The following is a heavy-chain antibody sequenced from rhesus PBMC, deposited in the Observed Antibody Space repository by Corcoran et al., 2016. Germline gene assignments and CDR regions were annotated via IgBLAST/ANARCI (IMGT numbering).Heavy chain of an antibody. CDR3: ARDPTYNWNSLLLWY. V-gene: IGHV4-106*01. CDR2: IYVSGGGT. D-gene: IGHD1-26*01. CDR1: GGSISDDYY. J-gene: IGHJ4*01. Sequence: QVQLQESGPGLVKPSETLSLTCAVSGGSISDDYYWSWIRQPPGKGLEWIGYIYVSGGGTNYNPSLKNRVTISIDTSKTRCSLKLSSVTAADTAVYYCARDPTYNWNSLLLWYWGQGVLVTVSS.